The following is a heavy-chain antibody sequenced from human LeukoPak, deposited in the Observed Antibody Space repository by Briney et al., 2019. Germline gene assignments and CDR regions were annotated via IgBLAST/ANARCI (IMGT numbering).Heavy chain of an antibody. Sequence: ASVKVSCKASGYTFTGYYMHWVRQAPGQGLEWMGRINPNSGGTNYAQKFQGRVTMTRDTFISTAYMELSRLRSDDTAVYYCARCYDNSGYFSLDDAFHIWGQGTMVTVSS. V-gene: IGHV1-2*06. CDR3: ARCYDNSGYFSLDDAFHI. CDR1: GYTFTGYY. J-gene: IGHJ3*02. CDR2: INPNSGGT. D-gene: IGHD3-22*01.